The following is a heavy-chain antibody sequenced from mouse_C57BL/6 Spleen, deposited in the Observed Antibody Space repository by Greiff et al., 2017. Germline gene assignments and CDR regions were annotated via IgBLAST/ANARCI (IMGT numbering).Heavy chain of an antibody. Sequence: QVQLQQSGPGLVQPSQCLSISCTASGFSLTSYGVHWVRQSPGKGLEWMGVIWSGGSTDYNAAFISRLSIRKDNSTSQVSFRMISLQADDTAIYYCARALLTGVDYWGQGTTLTVSS. D-gene: IGHD4-1*01. CDR3: ARALLTGVDY. V-gene: IGHV2-2*01. J-gene: IGHJ2*01. CDR2: IWSGGST. CDR1: GFSLTSYG.